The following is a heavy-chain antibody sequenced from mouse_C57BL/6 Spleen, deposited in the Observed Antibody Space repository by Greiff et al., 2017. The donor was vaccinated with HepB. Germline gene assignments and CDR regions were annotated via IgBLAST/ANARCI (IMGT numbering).Heavy chain of an antibody. J-gene: IGHJ4*01. D-gene: IGHD1-1*01. Sequence: VQLQQSGAELVKPGASVKLSCTASGYNIKDYYMHWVKQRTEQGLEWIGRIDPEDGETKSAPKFQGKATITADTSSNTAYLQLSSLTSEDTAVYYCARSGTTPMDYWGQGTSVTVSS. CDR2: IDPEDGET. CDR3: ARSGTTPMDY. CDR1: GYNIKDYY. V-gene: IGHV14-2*01.